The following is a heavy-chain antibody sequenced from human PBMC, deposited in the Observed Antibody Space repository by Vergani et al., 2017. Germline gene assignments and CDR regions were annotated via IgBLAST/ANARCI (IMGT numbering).Heavy chain of an antibody. V-gene: IGHV3-30*03. CDR1: GFTFSSYG. D-gene: IGHD7-27*01. CDR2: ISYDGSNK. J-gene: IGHJ3*02. Sequence: VQLLESGGGVVQPGRSLRLSCAASGFTFSSYGMHWVRQAPGKGLEWVAVISYDGSNKYYADSVKGRVTISRDNSKNTLYLQMNSLRAEDTAVYYCTVGIAFDIWGRGTMVTVSS. CDR3: TVGIAFDI.